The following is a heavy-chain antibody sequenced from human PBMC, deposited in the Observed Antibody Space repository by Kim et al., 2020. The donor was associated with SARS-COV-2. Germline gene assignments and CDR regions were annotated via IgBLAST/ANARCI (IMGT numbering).Heavy chain of an antibody. V-gene: IGHV1-69*04. CDR3: ARVSGYCSGGSCYGNYYYYGMDV. J-gene: IGHJ6*02. D-gene: IGHD2-15*01. Sequence: SVKVSCKASGGTFSSYAISWVRQAPGQGLEWMGRIIPILGIANYAQKFQGRVTITADKSTSTAYMELSSLRSEDTAVYYCARVSGYCSGGSCYGNYYYYGMDVWGQGTTVTVSS. CDR1: GGTFSSYA. CDR2: IIPILGIA.